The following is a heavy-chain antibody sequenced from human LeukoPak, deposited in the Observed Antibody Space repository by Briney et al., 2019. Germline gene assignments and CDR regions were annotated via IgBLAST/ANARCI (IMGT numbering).Heavy chain of an antibody. V-gene: IGHV4-59*01. J-gene: IGHJ3*02. CDR1: GGSISSYY. D-gene: IGHD3-16*01. CDR2: IYYSGST. Sequence: PSETLSLTCTVSGGSISSYYWRWIRQPPGKGLEWIGYIYYSGSTNYNPSLKSRVTISIDTSKNQFSLKLSSVTAADTAVYYCARESFYAFDIWGQGTMVTVSS. CDR3: ARESFYAFDI.